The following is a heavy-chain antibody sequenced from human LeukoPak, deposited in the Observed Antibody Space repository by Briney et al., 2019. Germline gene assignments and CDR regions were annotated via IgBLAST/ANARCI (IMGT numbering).Heavy chain of an antibody. Sequence: GGSLRLSCAASGFAFSSYAMSWVRQAPGKGLEWVSAISGSGGSTYYADSVRGRFTISRDNSKNTLYLQMNSLRAEDTAVYYCAKDRGGSYYYFDYWGQGTLVTVSS. CDR3: AKDRGGSYYYFDY. D-gene: IGHD1-26*01. CDR2: ISGSGGST. J-gene: IGHJ4*02. V-gene: IGHV3-23*01. CDR1: GFAFSSYA.